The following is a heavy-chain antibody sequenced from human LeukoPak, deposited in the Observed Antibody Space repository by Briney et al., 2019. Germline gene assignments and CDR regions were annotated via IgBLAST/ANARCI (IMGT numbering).Heavy chain of an antibody. V-gene: IGHV1-69*01. CDR1: GGTFSSYA. CDR3: ACYVAGDYGAFDI. D-gene: IGHD4-17*01. CDR2: IIPIFGTA. J-gene: IGHJ3*02. Sequence: SVKVSCKASGGTFSSYAISWVRQAPGQGLEWMGGIIPIFGTANYAQKFQGRVTITADESTSTAYMELSSLRSEDTAVYYCACYVAGDYGAFDIWGQGTMVTVSS.